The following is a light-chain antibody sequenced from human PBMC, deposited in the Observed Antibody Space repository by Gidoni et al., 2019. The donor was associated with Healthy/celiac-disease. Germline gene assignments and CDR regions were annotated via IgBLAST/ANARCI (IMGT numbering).Light chain of an antibody. CDR3: QQSYSTPQT. CDR1: QSISSY. V-gene: IGKV1-39*01. Sequence: DIQKNQAPSSLSASVGDRVTITCRASQSISSYLNWYQQKPGKAPKLLIYAASSLQSGVPSRFSGSGSGTDFTLTISSLQPEDFATYYCQQSYSTPQTFGQGTRLEIK. J-gene: IGKJ5*01. CDR2: AAS.